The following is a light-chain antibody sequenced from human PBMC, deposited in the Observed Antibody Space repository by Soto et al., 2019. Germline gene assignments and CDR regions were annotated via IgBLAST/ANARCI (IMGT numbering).Light chain of an antibody. Sequence: QSALTQPASVSGSPGQSITISCTGTSNDVGGHDYVSWYQQHPGKVPKIMIYDVLRRPSGVSDRFSGSKSGLTASLTISGLRPEDEADYYCGSYTSSSTLVFGTGTKLTVL. J-gene: IGLJ1*01. CDR3: GSYTSSSTLV. CDR1: SNDVGGHDY. CDR2: DVL. V-gene: IGLV2-14*03.